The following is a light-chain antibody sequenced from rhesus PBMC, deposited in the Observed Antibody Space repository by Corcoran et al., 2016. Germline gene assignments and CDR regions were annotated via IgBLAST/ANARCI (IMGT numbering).Light chain of an antibody. CDR2: GGS. J-gene: IGKJ4*01. V-gene: IGKV2-61*01. CDR3: MQHKALPT. CDR1: QSLLHTDGYTY. Sequence: DIVMTQTPLSLPVTPGEPASISCRYSQSLLHTDGYTYLDWYLQKPGQSPQLLIYGGSNRASGVPARFSGRWSCTDFTLKISKVEAEDVGVYYCMQHKALPTFGGGTKVEIK.